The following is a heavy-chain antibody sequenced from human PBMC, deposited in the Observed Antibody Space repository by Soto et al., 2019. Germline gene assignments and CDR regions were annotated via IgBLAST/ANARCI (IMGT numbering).Heavy chain of an antibody. D-gene: IGHD2-2*01. CDR2: IKSNSDGGAA. Sequence: EVFLVESGGGLVDPAGSLRLSCTGSSFTFNNAWINWVRQAPGKGLEWVGRIKSNSDGGAADYAAPVKGRFTISRDDSKQTVYLQMDSLRVEDTAVYYCSTDPPRYCSATSCYVGYGGQGTQVSVSP. J-gene: IGHJ4*02. V-gene: IGHV3-15*07. CDR1: SFTFNNAW. CDR3: STDPPRYCSATSCYVGY.